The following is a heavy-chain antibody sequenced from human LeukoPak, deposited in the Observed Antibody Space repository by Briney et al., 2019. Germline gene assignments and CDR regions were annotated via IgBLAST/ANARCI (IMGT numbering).Heavy chain of an antibody. Sequence: GGSLRLSCAASGFTLSSYWMHWVRQCPGKGLVWVSRINSDGSSSSYADSVKGRFTISRDNAKNTLYLKMNSLTAEDTAVYYCARDPEAFDIWGQGTMVTVSS. CDR2: INSDGSSS. V-gene: IGHV3-74*01. CDR1: GFTLSSYW. CDR3: ARDPEAFDI. J-gene: IGHJ3*02.